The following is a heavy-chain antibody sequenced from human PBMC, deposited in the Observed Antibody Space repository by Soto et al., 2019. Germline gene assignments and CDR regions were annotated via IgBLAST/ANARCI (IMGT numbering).Heavy chain of an antibody. V-gene: IGHV1-18*01. CDR2: ISAYNGNT. D-gene: IGHD3-10*01. CDR1: GYTFTSYG. CDR3: ARSIHYYGSGSYPGYFDY. Sequence: QVQLVQSGAEVKKPGASVKVSCKASGYTFTSYGISWVRQAPGQGLEWMGWISAYNGNTNYAQKLQGRVTMTTDTPRSTAYMELRSLRSDDTAGYYCARSIHYYGSGSYPGYFDYWGQGTLVTVSS. J-gene: IGHJ4*02.